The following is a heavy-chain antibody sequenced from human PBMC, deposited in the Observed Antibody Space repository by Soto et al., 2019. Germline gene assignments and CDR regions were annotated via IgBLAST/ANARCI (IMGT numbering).Heavy chain of an antibody. V-gene: IGHV1-2*02. D-gene: IGHD4-17*01. Sequence: GASVKVSCKASGYTFTGYYMHWVRQAPGQGLEWMGWINPNSGGTNYAQKFQGRVTMTRDTSISTAYMELSRLRSDDTAVYYCARDIAGDYGDYLDYWGQGTLVTVSS. J-gene: IGHJ4*02. CDR3: ARDIAGDYGDYLDY. CDR1: GYTFTGYY. CDR2: INPNSGGT.